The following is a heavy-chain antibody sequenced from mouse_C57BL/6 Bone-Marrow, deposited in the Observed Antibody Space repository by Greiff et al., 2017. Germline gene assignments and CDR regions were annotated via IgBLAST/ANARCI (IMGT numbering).Heavy chain of an antibody. J-gene: IGHJ3*01. D-gene: IGHD6-1*01. CDR2: IYPRSGNT. V-gene: IGHV1-81*01. CDR3: ATQRGAY. Sequence: QVQLKESGAELARPGASVKLSCKASGYTFTSYGISWVKQRTGQGLEWIGEIYPRSGNTYYNEKFKGKATLTADKSSSTAYMELSSLTSEDAAVYFCATQRGAYWGQGTLVTVSA. CDR1: GYTFTSYG.